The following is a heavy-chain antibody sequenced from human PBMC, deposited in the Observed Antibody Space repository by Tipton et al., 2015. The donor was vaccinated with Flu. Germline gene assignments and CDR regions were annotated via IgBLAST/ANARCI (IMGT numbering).Heavy chain of an antibody. CDR3: ATTTYYYGSGSHDY. CDR1: GFSVGSRYY. J-gene: IGHJ4*02. V-gene: IGHV4-38-2*01. CDR2: ISHSGSI. D-gene: IGHD3-10*01. Sequence: TLSLTCVVSGFSVGSRYYWGWIRQPPGKGLEWIGSISHSGSIYYNPSLKSRVTISVDTFKNQFSLKLSSVTAADTAVYYCATTTYYYGSGSHDYWGQGTLVTVSS.